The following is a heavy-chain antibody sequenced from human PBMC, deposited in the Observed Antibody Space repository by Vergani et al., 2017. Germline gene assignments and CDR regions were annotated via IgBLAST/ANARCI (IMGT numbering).Heavy chain of an antibody. Sequence: VQLVQSGAEVRKPGASVTVSCTASGYIFKNYYIHWLRQAPGQAFEWMGILNPTTGHTTSAQKFMGRVDMTRDPSTDTSTGTVQMTVSSLRSEDTAVYYCARSIGYCAGATCRAYYFDHWGQGTRVTVSS. J-gene: IGHJ5*02. CDR2: LNPTTGHT. D-gene: IGHD2-21*01. CDR3: ARSIGYCAGATCRAYYFDH. CDR1: GYIFKNYY. V-gene: IGHV1-46*02.